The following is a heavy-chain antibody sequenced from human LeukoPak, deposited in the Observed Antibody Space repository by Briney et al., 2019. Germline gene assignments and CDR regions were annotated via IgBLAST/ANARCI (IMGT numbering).Heavy chain of an antibody. D-gene: IGHD2-15*01. CDR3: ARSYCSVGKCYVCFGAFDI. V-gene: IGHV3-53*01. CDR1: GFTVSNHY. Sequence: GWSLRLSCPASGFTVSNHYMNWVRQAPGRGLEWIAVMYTGDDTYYAESVKGRFTISRDNSKNMVYLQMNSLRAEDTALYHCARSYCSVGKCYVCFGAFDIWGQGTMVTVSS. J-gene: IGHJ3*02. CDR2: MYTGDDT.